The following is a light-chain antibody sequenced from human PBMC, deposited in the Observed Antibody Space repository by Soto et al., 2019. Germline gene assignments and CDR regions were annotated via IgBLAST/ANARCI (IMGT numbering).Light chain of an antibody. V-gene: IGKV3-20*01. CDR3: PQYGCSPPYT. J-gene: IGKJ2*01. Sequence: EIVLTQSPGTLSLSPGERATLSCRASQSVSSSYLAWYQQKPGQAPRLRIYGASTRATGIPDRFSGSGSGTDFTLTISRREPEDFAVYYCPQYGCSPPYTFGQGTRLAIK. CDR1: QSVSSSY. CDR2: GAS.